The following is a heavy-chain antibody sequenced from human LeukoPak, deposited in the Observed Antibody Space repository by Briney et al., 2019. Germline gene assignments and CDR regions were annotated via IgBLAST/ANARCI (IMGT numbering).Heavy chain of an antibody. J-gene: IGHJ5*02. CDR2: INSDGRST. D-gene: IGHD6-13*01. V-gene: IGHV3-74*01. CDR3: VRDLQRHYLGVAGAGRRRWFDP. CDR1: GFAFSNYW. Sequence: PGGSLRLSCAASGFAFSNYWMHWVRQAPGKVLVWVSRINSDGRSTNYADSVKGRFTISRDNAKNTLYLQMNSLRAEDTAIYYCVRDLQRHYLGVAGAGRRRWFDPWGQGTLVTVSS.